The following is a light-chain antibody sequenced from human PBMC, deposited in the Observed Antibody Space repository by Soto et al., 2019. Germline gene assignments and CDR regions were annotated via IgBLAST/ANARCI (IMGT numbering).Light chain of an antibody. J-gene: IGKJ1*01. CDR3: QQSYSTPWT. V-gene: IGKV1-39*01. CDR1: QSISSY. Sequence: DIQMTQSPSSLSASVGDIVTITCGASQSISSYLNWYQQKPGKAPKLLIYAASSLQSGVPSRFSGSGSGTDFTLTISSLQPEDFATYYCQQSYSTPWTFGQGTKVDIK. CDR2: AAS.